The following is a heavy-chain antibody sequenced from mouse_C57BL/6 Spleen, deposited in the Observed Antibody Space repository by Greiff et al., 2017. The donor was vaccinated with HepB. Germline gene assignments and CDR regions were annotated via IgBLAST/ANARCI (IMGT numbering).Heavy chain of an antibody. D-gene: IGHD1-1*01. J-gene: IGHJ2*01. CDR2: TNPTNGRT. CDR1: GYTFTSYW. CDR3: ARIKRIVAIYFDY. Sequence: VQLQQSGAELVKAGASVKMSCKASGYTFTSYWMHWVKQRLGQGLEWFAETNPTNGRTYYNEKFKSKATLTVDKSSSTAYMLLSGPTFEDSAVYYRARIKRIVAIYFDYWGQGTTLTVSS. V-gene: IGHV1S81*02.